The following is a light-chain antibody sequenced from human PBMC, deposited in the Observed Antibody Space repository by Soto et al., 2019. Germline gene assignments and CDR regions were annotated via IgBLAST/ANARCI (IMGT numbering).Light chain of an antibody. CDR1: QSVSSK. Sequence: EIVMTQSPATLSVSPGERATLSCRASQSVSSKLAGYQQKPCQAPMLLIYGESTRATGIAARFSGSGAGTEFTLTIRSLQSEDFAVYYCQQYSNWPQITFGQRTRLEI. J-gene: IGKJ5*01. V-gene: IGKV3-15*01. CDR3: QQYSNWPQIT. CDR2: GES.